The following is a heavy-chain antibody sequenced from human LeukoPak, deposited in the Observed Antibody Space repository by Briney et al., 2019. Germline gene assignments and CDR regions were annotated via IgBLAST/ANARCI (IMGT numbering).Heavy chain of an antibody. CDR2: ISGSGGST. Sequence: GGTLRLSCAASGFTFSSYGMSWVRQAPGKGLEWVSAISGSGGSTYYADSVKGRFTISRDNSKNTLYLQMNSLRAEDTAVYYCAKDGYYDSSAYYYVRYFDLWGRGTLVTVSS. CDR1: GFTFSSYG. D-gene: IGHD3-22*01. V-gene: IGHV3-23*01. J-gene: IGHJ2*01. CDR3: AKDGYYDSSAYYYVRYFDL.